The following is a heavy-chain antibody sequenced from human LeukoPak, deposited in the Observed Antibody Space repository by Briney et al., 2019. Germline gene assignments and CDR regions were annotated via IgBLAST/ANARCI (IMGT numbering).Heavy chain of an antibody. CDR1: GYTFTGYY. D-gene: IGHD2-2*01. J-gene: IGHJ5*02. Sequence: GASVKVSCKASGYTFTGYYMHWVRQAPGQGLKWMGWINPNSGGTNYAQKFQGRVTMTRDTSISTAYMELSRLRSDDTAVYYCARMSCSSTSCSWFDPWGQGTLVTVSS. CDR2: INPNSGGT. V-gene: IGHV1-2*02. CDR3: ARMSCSSTSCSWFDP.